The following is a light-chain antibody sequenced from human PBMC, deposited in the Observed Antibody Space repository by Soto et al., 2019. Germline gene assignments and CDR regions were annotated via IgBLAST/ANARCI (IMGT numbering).Light chain of an antibody. CDR2: EVN. V-gene: IGLV2-8*01. Sequence: QSALTQPPSAYGSPGQSVAISCTGTSSDVGGYNYVSWYQQHPGKAPKPMIYEVNKLPSGVPDRFSCSKSGNTASLPVSSLQAEDEADYYCSSYAGTSNVFGTGTKVTVL. CDR1: SSDVGGYNY. J-gene: IGLJ1*01. CDR3: SSYAGTSNV.